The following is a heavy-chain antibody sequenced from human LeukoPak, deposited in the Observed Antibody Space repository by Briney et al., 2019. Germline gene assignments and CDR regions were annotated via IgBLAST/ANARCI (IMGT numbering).Heavy chain of an antibody. CDR3: ARAIMGTEDLDY. Sequence: GGSLRLSCAASGFSFSTYAMHWVRQAPGMGPEWVAVVSHDGSTKYYTDSVRGRFTISRDNSKNTFFLQLNGLRTGDTAVYYCARAIMGTEDLDYWGQGTLVTVSS. CDR1: GFSFSTYA. V-gene: IGHV3-30*10. D-gene: IGHD5-18*01. CDR2: VSHDGSTK. J-gene: IGHJ4*02.